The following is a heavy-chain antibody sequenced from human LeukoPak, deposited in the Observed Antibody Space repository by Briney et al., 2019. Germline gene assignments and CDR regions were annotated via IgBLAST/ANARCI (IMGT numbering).Heavy chain of an antibody. J-gene: IGHJ4*02. CDR1: GFTFSTYT. CDR3: TRDWPRSPGGFDS. V-gene: IGHV3-23*01. D-gene: IGHD3-10*01. CDR2: LSGSGSST. Sequence: GGSLRLSCAGSGFTFSTYTMNWVRQAPGKGLEWVSSLSGSGSSTFYADSVEGRFTVSRDNSKNTMYLEMNSLRAEDTAFYYCTRDWPRSPGGFDSWGQGTLVTVSS.